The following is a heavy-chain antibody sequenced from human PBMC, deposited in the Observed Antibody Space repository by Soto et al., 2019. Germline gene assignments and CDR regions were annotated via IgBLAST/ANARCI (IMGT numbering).Heavy chain of an antibody. V-gene: IGHV1-8*01. CDR2: MNPNSGNT. CDR1: GDTFTSYD. CDR3: ARAHNWNDPFDY. D-gene: IGHD1-20*01. Sequence: QVQLVQSGAEVKKPGASVKVSCKASGDTFTSYDINWVRQATGQGLEWMGWMNPNSGNTGYAQKFQGRVTMTRNTSISTAYMDLSSLRSEDTAVYYCARAHNWNDPFDYWGQGTLVTVSS. J-gene: IGHJ4*02.